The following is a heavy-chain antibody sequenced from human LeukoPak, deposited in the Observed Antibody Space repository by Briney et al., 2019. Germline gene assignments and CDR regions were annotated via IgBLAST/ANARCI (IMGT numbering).Heavy chain of an antibody. CDR2: IYPGGSDT. J-gene: IGHJ5*02. Sequence: GESLKISCKGSGYSFTSYWIGWVRQMPGKGLEWMGIIYPGGSDTRYSPSFQGQVTISADKSISTAYLQWSSLKASDTAMYYCARRATGYCSSTSCSDNWFDPWGQGTLVTVSS. CDR1: GYSFTSYW. CDR3: ARRATGYCSSTSCSDNWFDP. V-gene: IGHV5-51*01. D-gene: IGHD2-2*01.